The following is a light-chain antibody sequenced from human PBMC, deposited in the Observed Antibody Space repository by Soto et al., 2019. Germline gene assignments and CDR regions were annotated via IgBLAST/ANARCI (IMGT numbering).Light chain of an antibody. CDR3: QQYNSQYT. V-gene: IGKV1-39*01. J-gene: IGKJ2*01. CDR1: QSISTY. Sequence: IQITHSPSSLSASVGDRVTITCRASQSISTYLNWYQQKPGRAPKLLIYLASTLQSGVPSRFSGSESGTEFTPTISSLQPDDFATYYCQQYNSQYTFGQGTKVDIK. CDR2: LAS.